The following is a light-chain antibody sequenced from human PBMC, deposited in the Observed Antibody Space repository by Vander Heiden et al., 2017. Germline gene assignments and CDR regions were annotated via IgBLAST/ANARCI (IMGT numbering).Light chain of an antibody. CDR2: DAS. Sequence: IVLTQSPAPLSFSPGESATLSCRASQSVSSYLAWYQQKPGQAPSLLIYDASNSATGIPGRFSGSGSGTDFTLTSSSLEPEDFAVYYCQQRSNWPTFGQGTRLEIK. V-gene: IGKV3-11*01. CDR3: QQRSNWPT. CDR1: QSVSSY. J-gene: IGKJ5*01.